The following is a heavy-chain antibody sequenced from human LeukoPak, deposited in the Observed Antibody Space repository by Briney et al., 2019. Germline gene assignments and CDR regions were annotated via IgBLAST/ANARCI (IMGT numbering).Heavy chain of an antibody. CDR1: GVTFGDYA. CDR2: IRSKIYGGTP. Sequence: PGRSLRLSCTASGVTFGDYAMTWVRQAPGKGLEWVGFIRSKIYGGTPEYAASVKGRFTISRDDSKGIAYLQMNSLKTEDTAVYYCTRDQTPYYWGQGTLVTVSS. V-gene: IGHV3-49*04. J-gene: IGHJ4*02. CDR3: TRDQTPYY.